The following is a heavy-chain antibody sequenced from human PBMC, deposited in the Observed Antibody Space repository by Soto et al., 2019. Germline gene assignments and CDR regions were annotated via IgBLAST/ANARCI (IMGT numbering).Heavy chain of an antibody. Sequence: SQTLSLTFAISVDSVSSNSAAWNWIRQSPSRGLEWLGRTYYRSKWYNDYAVSVKSRITINPDTSKNQFSLQLNSVTPEDTAVYYCARDPGHDFWSGYPAAYYYYGMDVWGQGTTVTVSS. CDR2: TYYRSKWYN. D-gene: IGHD3-3*01. CDR3: ARDPGHDFWSGYPAAYYYYGMDV. CDR1: VDSVSSNSAA. J-gene: IGHJ6*02. V-gene: IGHV6-1*01.